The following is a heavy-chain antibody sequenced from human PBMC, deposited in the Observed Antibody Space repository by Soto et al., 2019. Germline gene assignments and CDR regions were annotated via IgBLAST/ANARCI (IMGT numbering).Heavy chain of an antibody. D-gene: IGHD3-10*01. J-gene: IGHJ6*02. V-gene: IGHV4-59*08. CDR2: VHHSWGS. CDR1: GGSISSYY. Sequence: QVQLQESGPGLVKPSETMSLSCTVSGGSISSYYWSWFRQSPGKRMEWIGYVHHSWGSSYNPSLQSRVAISLDTSKSQFSLKVTSVTATDTAGYYCARQGFGPLHGLVAVWGQGTTVTVSS. CDR3: ARQGFGPLHGLVAV.